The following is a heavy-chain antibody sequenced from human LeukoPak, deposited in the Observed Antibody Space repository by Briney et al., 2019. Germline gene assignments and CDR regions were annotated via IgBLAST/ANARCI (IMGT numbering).Heavy chain of an antibody. V-gene: IGHV1-18*01. CDR2: ISAYNGNT. CDR1: GYTFTSYG. D-gene: IGHD3-22*01. J-gene: IGHJ5*02. Sequence: GASVKVSCKASGYTFTSYGISWVRQAPGQGLEWMGWISAYNGNTNYAQKLQGRVTMTTDTSTSTAYMELRSLRSDDTAVYYCARDPPDYHDSSGYYAWGQGTLVTVSS. CDR3: ARDPPDYHDSSGYYA.